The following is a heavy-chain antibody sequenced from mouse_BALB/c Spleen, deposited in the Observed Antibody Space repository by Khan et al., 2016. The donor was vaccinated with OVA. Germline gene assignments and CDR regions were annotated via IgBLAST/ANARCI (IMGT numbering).Heavy chain of an antibody. J-gene: IGHJ3*01. CDR2: MYPGSGNT. D-gene: IGHD4-1*01. V-gene: IGHV1-77*01. Sequence: VQLQESGAELARPGASVKLSCKASGYTFTDYYLNWVKQRTGQGLEWIGDMYPGSGNTYYNERFKGKATLTADKSSSTAYMQLSSLTSEDSADYFCARSGTGSFAYWGQGTLVTVSA. CDR1: GYTFTDYY. CDR3: ARSGTGSFAY.